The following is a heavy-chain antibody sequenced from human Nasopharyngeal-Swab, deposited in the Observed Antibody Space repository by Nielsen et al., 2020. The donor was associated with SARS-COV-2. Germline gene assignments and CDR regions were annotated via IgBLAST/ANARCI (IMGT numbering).Heavy chain of an antibody. CDR1: GCTFSSYS. CDR2: ISSSSGYI. D-gene: IGHD3-9*01. J-gene: IGHJ4*02. Sequence: GESLNICWAAAGCTFSSYSMNWVRQAPGKGLEWVSSISSSSGYIYYADSMKGRFTISRDNAKNSLYLQRNSLRAEDTAVYYCAREVNGYYDYWGQGTLVTVSS. CDR3: AREVNGYYDY. V-gene: IGHV3-21*01.